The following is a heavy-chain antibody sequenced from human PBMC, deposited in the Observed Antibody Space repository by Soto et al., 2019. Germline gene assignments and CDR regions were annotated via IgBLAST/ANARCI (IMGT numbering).Heavy chain of an antibody. D-gene: IGHD6-13*01. CDR3: ARDLGAAAGKNYYYYGMDV. Sequence: QVQLQESGPGLVKPSQTLSLTCTVSGGSISSGGYYWSWIRQHPGKGLEWIGYIYYSGSTYYNPSLKSRVNISVDTSKKQFSLKLSSVTAEDTAVYYCARDLGAAAGKNYYYYGMDVWGQGTTVTVSS. CDR1: GGSISSGGYY. J-gene: IGHJ6*02. CDR2: IYYSGST. V-gene: IGHV4-31*03.